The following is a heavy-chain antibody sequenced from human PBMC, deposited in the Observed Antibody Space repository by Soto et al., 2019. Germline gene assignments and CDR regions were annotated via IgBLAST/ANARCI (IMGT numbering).Heavy chain of an antibody. Sequence: GGSLRLSCAASGFTFSNGWMSWVRQAPGKGLEWVGRFKSKTDGGTTDYAAPVKGRLTISRDDSKNTLYLQMDSLKTEDTAVYYCTTRIGRDYYYYYGMDVWGQGTTVTVSS. CDR3: TTRIGRDYYYYYGMDV. CDR1: GFTFSNGW. J-gene: IGHJ6*02. D-gene: IGHD1-26*01. V-gene: IGHV3-15*01. CDR2: FKSKTDGGTT.